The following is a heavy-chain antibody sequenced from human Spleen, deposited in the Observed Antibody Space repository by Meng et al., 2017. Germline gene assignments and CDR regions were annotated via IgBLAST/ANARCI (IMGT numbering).Heavy chain of an antibody. D-gene: IGHD3-3*01. Sequence: QVQLQQWGAGLLKPSETLSLTCAVYGGSFSDYYWTWIRQPLGKGLEWIGEINHTGDTNYNPSLKSRVAISVDTFKNQFSLKLTSVTAAETAVYYCARGGIFGVANWFDPWGQGTLVTISS. V-gene: IGHV4-34*01. CDR2: INHTGDT. J-gene: IGHJ5*02. CDR3: ARGGIFGVANWFDP. CDR1: GGSFSDYY.